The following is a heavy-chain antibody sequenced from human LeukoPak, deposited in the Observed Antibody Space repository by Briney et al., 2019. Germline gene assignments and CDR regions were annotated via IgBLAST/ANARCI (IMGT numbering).Heavy chain of an antibody. CDR1: GGSISSSSYY. CDR3: ARPSSARTVDV. CDR2: IYYSGST. D-gene: IGHD1/OR15-1a*01. V-gene: IGHV4-39*01. J-gene: IGHJ6*04. Sequence: PSETLSLTCTVSGGSISSSSYYWGWIRQPPGKGLEWIGSIYYSGSTYYNPSLKSRVTISVDTSKNQFSLKLSSVTAADTAVYYCARPSSARTVDVWGEGTTVTVSS.